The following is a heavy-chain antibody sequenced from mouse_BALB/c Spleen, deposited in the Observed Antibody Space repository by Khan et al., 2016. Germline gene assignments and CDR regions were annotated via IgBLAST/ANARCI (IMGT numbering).Heavy chain of an antibody. Sequence: QVQLQQSGAELARPGASVKLSCKASGYTFTDYYINWVKQRTGQGLEWIGEIYPGSGNTYYNEKFKGKATLTADKSSSTAYMQLSSVTSEDSAVYFCARSLANWAVDYWGQGTTLTVSS. CDR3: ARSLANWAVDY. D-gene: IGHD4-1*01. J-gene: IGHJ2*01. CDR2: IYPGSGNT. CDR1: GYTFTDYY. V-gene: IGHV1-77*01.